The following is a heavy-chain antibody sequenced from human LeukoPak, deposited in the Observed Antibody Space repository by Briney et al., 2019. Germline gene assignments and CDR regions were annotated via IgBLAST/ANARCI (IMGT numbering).Heavy chain of an antibody. D-gene: IGHD2-15*01. Sequence: GGSLRHSCAASGFTFSSYGMHWVPHAPGKGLEWGAVISYDGSNKYYADPVKGRFTISRDNSKNTLYLQMNSLRAEDTAVYYCAKDRGYCSGGSCYLGYYYGMDVWGKGTTVTVSS. V-gene: IGHV3-30*18. CDR1: GFTFSSYG. CDR2: ISYDGSNK. CDR3: AKDRGYCSGGSCYLGYYYGMDV. J-gene: IGHJ6*04.